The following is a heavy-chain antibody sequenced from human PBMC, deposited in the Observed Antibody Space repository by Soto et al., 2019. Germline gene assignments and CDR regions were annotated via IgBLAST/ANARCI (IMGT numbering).Heavy chain of an antibody. Sequence: PSETLSLTCAVSGGSISSSNWWSWVRQPPGKGLEWIGEIYHSGSTNYNPSLKSRVTISVDESNNQFSLELTSVTAADTAVYYCARDAPGSGFDPWGQGTLVTVS. V-gene: IGHV4-4*02. CDR1: GGSISSSNW. CDR2: IYHSGST. CDR3: ARDAPGSGFDP. J-gene: IGHJ5*02.